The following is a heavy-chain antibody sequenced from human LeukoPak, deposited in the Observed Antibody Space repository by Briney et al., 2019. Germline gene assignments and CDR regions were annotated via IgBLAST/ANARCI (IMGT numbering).Heavy chain of an antibody. CDR3: ARDTHRYFDWLKTYYYYGMDV. J-gene: IGHJ6*04. D-gene: IGHD3-9*01. Sequence: GGSRTPSCAASGFTLSSYEMNWVRHAQGNGREWVSYISSSGSTIYYADSVKGRFTISRETPKNSLYLKTNSLRADDTAVYYCARDTHRYFDWLKTYYYYGMDVWGKGPTVTVSS. CDR1: GFTLSSYE. CDR2: ISSSGSTI. V-gene: IGHV3-48*03.